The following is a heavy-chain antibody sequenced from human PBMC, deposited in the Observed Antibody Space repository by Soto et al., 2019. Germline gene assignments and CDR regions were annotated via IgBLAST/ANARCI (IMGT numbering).Heavy chain of an antibody. CDR2: IYYSGST. J-gene: IGHJ4*02. CDR3: ASRKSSPYFDY. D-gene: IGHD3-10*01. CDR1: GCSICSGGYY. V-gene: IGHV4-30-4*01. Sequence: PSETLSLSCTVSGCSICSGGYYWCWIRQPPGKGLEWIGYIYYSGSTYYNPSLKSRVTISVDTSKNQFSLKLSSVTAADTAVYYCASRKSSPYFDYWGQGTLVTVSS.